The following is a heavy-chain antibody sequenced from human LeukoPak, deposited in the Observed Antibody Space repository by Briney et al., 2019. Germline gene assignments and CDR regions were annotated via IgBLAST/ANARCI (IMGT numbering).Heavy chain of an antibody. CDR3: ARRYDSTLFDP. CDR1: GGTFSSYT. D-gene: IGHD3-22*01. CDR2: IYPGDSDT. J-gene: IGHJ5*02. Sequence: ASVKVSCKASGGTFSSYTISWVRQAPGQGLEWMGIIYPGDSDTRYSPSFQGQVTISADKSISTAYLQWSSLKASDTAMYYCARRYDSTLFDPWGQGTLVTVSS. V-gene: IGHV5-51*01.